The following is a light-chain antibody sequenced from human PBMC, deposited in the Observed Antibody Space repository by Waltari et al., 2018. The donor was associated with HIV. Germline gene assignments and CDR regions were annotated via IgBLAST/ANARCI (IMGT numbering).Light chain of an antibody. CDR2: KDT. CDR3: QSADSSGTYWM. J-gene: IGLJ3*02. Sequence: SHELTQPPSVSVSPGQTARITCFGDALPRQYAYWYQQKPGQAPILVMYKDTKRPSGITERFSGSSSGTTVTLTMSGVQPEDEADYYCQSADSSGTYWMFGGGTKLTVL. CDR1: ALPRQY. V-gene: IGLV3-25*03.